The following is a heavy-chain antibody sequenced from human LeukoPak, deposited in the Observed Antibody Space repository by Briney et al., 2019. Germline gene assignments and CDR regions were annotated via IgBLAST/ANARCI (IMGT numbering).Heavy chain of an antibody. Sequence: SETLSLTCTVSGGTISRYFWSWIRQPPGKGLEWIAYIDYSGSTNFNPSLKSRLTISLDASKNQFSLKLSSVTAADTAVYYCARDRRRELLHAFDIWGQGTMVTVSS. CDR1: GGTISRYF. D-gene: IGHD1-26*01. CDR2: IDYSGST. CDR3: ARDRRRELLHAFDI. V-gene: IGHV4-59*01. J-gene: IGHJ3*02.